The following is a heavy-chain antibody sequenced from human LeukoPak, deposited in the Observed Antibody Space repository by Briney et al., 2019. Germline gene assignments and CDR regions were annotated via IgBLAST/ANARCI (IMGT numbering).Heavy chain of an antibody. Sequence: TGGSLRLSCAASGFTFSSYQMTWVRQAPGKGLEWVANIKQDGSAKYYVDSVKGRFTISRDNAKNSLSLQMNSLRAEDTAVYYCARAFVSGNSDFGYWGQGTLVTVSS. CDR2: IKQDGSAK. CDR3: ARAFVSGNSDFGY. V-gene: IGHV3-7*01. CDR1: GFTFSSYQ. J-gene: IGHJ4*02. D-gene: IGHD4-23*01.